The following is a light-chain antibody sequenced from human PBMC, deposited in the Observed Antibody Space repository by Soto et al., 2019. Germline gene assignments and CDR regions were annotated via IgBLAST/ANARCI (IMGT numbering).Light chain of an antibody. J-gene: IGKJ4*01. CDR3: QQSSNWPPLT. CDR1: QSVSSY. Sequence: EIVLTQSPATLSLSPGERATLSCRASQSVSSYLAWYQQKPGQAPRLLIYDASNRATGIPVRFSGSGSGTDFTLNISSLEPEDFAVYYCQQSSNWPPLTFGGGTKVEIK. CDR2: DAS. V-gene: IGKV3-11*01.